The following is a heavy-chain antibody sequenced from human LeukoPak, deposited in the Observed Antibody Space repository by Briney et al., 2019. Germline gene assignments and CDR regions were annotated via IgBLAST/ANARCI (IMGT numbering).Heavy chain of an antibody. CDR1: GFTFSSYW. D-gene: IGHD3-9*01. CDR3: AKGGKYDILTGYPRSRLLGDY. Sequence: GGSLRLSCAASGFTFSSYWMHWVRQAPGKGLVWVSRINSDGSSTSYADSVKGRFTISRDNAKNTLYLQMNSLRPEDTAVYYCAKGGKYDILTGYPRSRLLGDYWGQGTLVTVSS. V-gene: IGHV3-74*01. J-gene: IGHJ4*02. CDR2: INSDGSST.